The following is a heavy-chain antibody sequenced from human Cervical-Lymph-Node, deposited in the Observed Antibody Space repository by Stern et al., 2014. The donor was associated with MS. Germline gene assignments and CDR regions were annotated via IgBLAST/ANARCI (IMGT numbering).Heavy chain of an antibody. CDR2: ISGSGGST. Sequence: EVQLVESGGGLLPPGGSLRLSCAASGFPFISYAMSWVRQAPGKGLAWVSAISGSGGSTNYADSVKGRFTISRDNSKNTLYLQMNSLRAEDTAVYYCAKMEDYFDYWGQGTLVTVSS. V-gene: IGHV3-23*04. CDR3: AKMEDYFDY. J-gene: IGHJ4*02. CDR1: GFPFISYA. D-gene: IGHD3-3*01.